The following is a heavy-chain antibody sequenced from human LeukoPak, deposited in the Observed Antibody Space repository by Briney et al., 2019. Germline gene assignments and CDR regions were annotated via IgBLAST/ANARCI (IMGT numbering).Heavy chain of an antibody. CDR3: AKTVSGSHSYQGGDY. D-gene: IGHD3-16*02. CDR1: GFTFSSYA. V-gene: IGHV3-23*01. Sequence: GGSLRLSCAASGFTFSSYAMSWVRQAPGKGLEWVSAISGSGGNTYYADSVKGRFTMSRDNSKNTLYLQMNSLKAEDTAVYFCAKTVSGSHSYQGGDYWGQGTLVTVST. J-gene: IGHJ4*02. CDR2: ISGSGGNT.